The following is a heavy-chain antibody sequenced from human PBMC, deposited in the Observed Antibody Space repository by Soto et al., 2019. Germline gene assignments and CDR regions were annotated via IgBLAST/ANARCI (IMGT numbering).Heavy chain of an antibody. Sequence: PGGSLRLSCAAPACSFSNYAMSWVRQAPGKGLEWVAAVSGSGGSTYYADSVKGRFSIARDNSKNTLYLQMNSLRAEDTAVFHCAKHLGPTTSPYHTLDVWGQGTTVTVSS. V-gene: IGHV3-23*01. J-gene: IGHJ6*02. CDR2: VSGSGGST. CDR3: AKHLGPTTSPYHTLDV. D-gene: IGHD3-16*01. CDR1: ACSFSNYA.